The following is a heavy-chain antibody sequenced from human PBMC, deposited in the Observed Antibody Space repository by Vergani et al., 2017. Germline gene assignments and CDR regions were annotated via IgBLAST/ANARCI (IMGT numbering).Heavy chain of an antibody. V-gene: IGHV4-34*01. J-gene: IGHJ3*02. CDR1: GRSFPGYY. CDR3: ARGLRVPVHNSESFTLSKGAFDI. CDR2: INHSGST. D-gene: IGHD2-2*01. Sequence: QVQLQQWGAGLLKPSETLSLTCAVYGRSFPGYYWSWIRQSQGKGLEWIGEINHSGSTNYNPSLKSRVTILIDMSKNQFSLKVSSVTAADTAVYYCARGLRVPVHNSESFTLSKGAFDIWGQGTMVTVSS.